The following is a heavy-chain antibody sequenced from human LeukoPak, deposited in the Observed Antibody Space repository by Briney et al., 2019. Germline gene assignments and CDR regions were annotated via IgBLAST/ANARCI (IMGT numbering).Heavy chain of an antibody. V-gene: IGHV4-59*01. Sequence: SETLSLTCTVSGGSISSYYWSWIRQPPGKGLEWIGYIYYSGSTNYNPSLKSRVTISVDTSKNQFSLKLSSVTAADTAVYYCARTARYYYDSSGYYYLIDYWGQGTLATVSS. CDR1: GGSISSYY. CDR3: ARTARYYYDSSGYYYLIDY. D-gene: IGHD3-22*01. CDR2: IYYSGST. J-gene: IGHJ4*02.